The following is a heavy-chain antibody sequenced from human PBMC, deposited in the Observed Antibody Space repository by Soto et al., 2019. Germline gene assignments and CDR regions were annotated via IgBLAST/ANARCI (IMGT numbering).Heavy chain of an antibody. CDR3: ARDWVWFGAHPIDD. D-gene: IGHD3-10*01. V-gene: IGHV3-30*03. Sequence: QVQLVESGGGVVQPGRSLRLSCAASGFTFSNYGMHWVRQAPGKGLEWVAVISSDGSNNYYADSVKGRFTISRDNSENTLLLQMNNLTTVDTAVYYCARDWVWFGAHPIDDWGQGTLVTVSS. J-gene: IGHJ4*02. CDR1: GFTFSNYG. CDR2: ISSDGSNN.